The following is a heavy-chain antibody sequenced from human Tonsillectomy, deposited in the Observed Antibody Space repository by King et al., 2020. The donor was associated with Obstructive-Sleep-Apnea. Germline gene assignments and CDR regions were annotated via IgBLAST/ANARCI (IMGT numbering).Heavy chain of an antibody. CDR3: AKEGLRWGSYIDY. CDR2: IQYDGSNE. D-gene: IGHD2-21*01. CDR1: GFSFSNFG. V-gene: IGHV3-30*02. Sequence: VQLVESGGGVVQPGRSLRLSCAASGFSFSNFGMHWVRQAPGKGLEWLTFIQYDGSNEYYADYVKGRFIVSRDNSKNTLYLQLNSLRADDTAVYFCAKEGLRWGSYIDYWGQGTLVTVSS. J-gene: IGHJ4*02.